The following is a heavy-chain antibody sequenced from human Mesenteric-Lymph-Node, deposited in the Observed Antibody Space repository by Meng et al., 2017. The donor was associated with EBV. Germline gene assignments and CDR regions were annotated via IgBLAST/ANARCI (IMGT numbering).Heavy chain of an antibody. CDR2: IYHSGST. D-gene: IGHD4-17*01. Sequence: QGPLQESGPGLVKPSGTLSLTCAVSGGSISSSYWWIWVRQPPGKGLEWIGEIYHSGSTNYNPSLKSRVTTSLDKSKNQFSLKLSSVTAADTAVYYCARAPLYGDNDWFDPWGQGTLVTVSS. CDR3: ARAPLYGDNDWFDP. J-gene: IGHJ5*02. CDR1: GGSISSSYW. V-gene: IGHV4-4*02.